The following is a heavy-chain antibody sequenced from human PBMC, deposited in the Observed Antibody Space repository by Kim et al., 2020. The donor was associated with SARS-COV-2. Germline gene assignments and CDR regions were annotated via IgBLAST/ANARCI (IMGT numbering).Heavy chain of an antibody. CDR2: IRSSTSYI. V-gene: IGHV3-21*01. CDR3: ARGRWAPLVIVPVAMDY. CDR1: GFTFSSYT. D-gene: IGHD2-2*01. Sequence: GGSLRLSCAASGFTFSSYTINWVRQAPGKGLEWVATIRSSTSYIYYADSVKGRFTISRDNANNSLYLQMNSLRAEDTAVYYCARGRWAPLVIVPVAMDYWGQGTLVSVSS. J-gene: IGHJ4*02.